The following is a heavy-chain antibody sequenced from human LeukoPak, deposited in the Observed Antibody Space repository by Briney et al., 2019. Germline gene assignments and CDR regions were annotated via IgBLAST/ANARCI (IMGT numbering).Heavy chain of an antibody. CDR2: IYYSGST. J-gene: IGHJ4*02. D-gene: IGHD6-19*01. CDR1: GGSISSYY. CDR3: ARGRWSSGWFDY. Sequence: SETMSLTCSVSGGSISSYYWNWIRQPPGKGLEWLGYIYYSGSTNYNPSLKSRVTISVDTSKNQFSLNLSSVTAADTAVYYCARGRWSSGWFDYWGQGTLVTVSS. V-gene: IGHV4-59*01.